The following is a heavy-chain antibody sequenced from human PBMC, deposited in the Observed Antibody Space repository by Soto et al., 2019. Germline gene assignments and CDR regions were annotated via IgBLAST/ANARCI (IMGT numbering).Heavy chain of an antibody. D-gene: IGHD5-12*01. CDR3: ARQRVDIVATIIYYYGMDV. CDR1: GYSFTSYW. V-gene: IGHV5-51*01. Sequence: VESLKICCKVSGYSFTSYWIGCVRQGAGECPWWMGIIYPGDSDTRYSPSFQGQVTISADKSISTAYLQWSSLKASDTAMYYCARQRVDIVATIIYYYGMDVWGQGTTVTVSS. CDR2: IYPGDSDT. J-gene: IGHJ6*02.